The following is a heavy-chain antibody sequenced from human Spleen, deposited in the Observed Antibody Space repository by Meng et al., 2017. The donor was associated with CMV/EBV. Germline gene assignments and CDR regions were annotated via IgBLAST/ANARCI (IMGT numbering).Heavy chain of an antibody. CDR2: IIPIFGTA. J-gene: IGHJ3*02. V-gene: IGHV1-69*06. D-gene: IGHD6-6*01. CDR1: GYTFSSYS. CDR3: ARGAFSSSLGATFDI. Sequence: SVKVSCKASGYTFSSYSFTWVRQAPGQGLEWIGAIIPIFGTANYAQKFQGRVTITADKFTTTAYMELNSLRFEDTAVYYCARGAFSSSLGATFDIWGQGTMVTVSS.